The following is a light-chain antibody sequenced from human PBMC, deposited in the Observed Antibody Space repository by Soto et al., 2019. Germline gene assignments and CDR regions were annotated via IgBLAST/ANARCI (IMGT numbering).Light chain of an antibody. CDR3: QQYGSSGT. Sequence: EIVLTQSPGTLSLSPVERATLSCRASQSVSSSYLAWYQQKPGQAPRLLIYGASSRATGIPDRFSGSGSGTDFTLTISRLEPEDFAVYYCQQYGSSGTFGQGTTGDIK. CDR1: QSVSSSY. V-gene: IGKV3-20*01. J-gene: IGKJ1*01. CDR2: GAS.